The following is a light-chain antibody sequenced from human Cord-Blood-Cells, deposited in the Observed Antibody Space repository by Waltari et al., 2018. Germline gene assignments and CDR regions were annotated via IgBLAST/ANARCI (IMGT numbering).Light chain of an antibody. CDR1: PGISSW. CDR3: QQANSFLYT. Sequence: DIQMTQSPSSVSASVGDRVTITCRASPGISSWLAWYQQKPGKAPKHLIYAASSLQSGGPSGSLGSGSGTDVTLTISCLQPEDFATYCCQQANSFLYTFGQGTKLEIK. V-gene: IGKV1-12*01. J-gene: IGKJ2*01. CDR2: AAS.